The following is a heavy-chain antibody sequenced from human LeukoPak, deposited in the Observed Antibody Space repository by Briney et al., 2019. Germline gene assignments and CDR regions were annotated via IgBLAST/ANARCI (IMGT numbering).Heavy chain of an antibody. CDR3: ARVQYYNILTGSFQY. D-gene: IGHD3-9*01. V-gene: IGHV1-2*02. Sequence: ASVKVSCKASGYIFTGYYLHWVRQAPGQGLESMGWINPDSGDTNFAQKFQGRVSMTRDTSISTAYMELSRLRSDDTAYYYRARVQYYNILTGSFQYWGQGTLVTVSS. CDR2: INPDSGDT. CDR1: GYIFTGYY. J-gene: IGHJ4*02.